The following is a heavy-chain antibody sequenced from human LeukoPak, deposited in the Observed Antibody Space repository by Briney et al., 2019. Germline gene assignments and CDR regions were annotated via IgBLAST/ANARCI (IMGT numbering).Heavy chain of an antibody. J-gene: IGHJ5*02. Sequence: GASVKVSCKASGYTFTSYYMHWVRQAPGQGLEWRGIINPSGGSTSYAQKFQGRVTMTRDTSTRTVYMGLSSLRSEDTGVYYCAREGNYCSSTSCEEGWFDPWGQGTLVTVSS. CDR1: GYTFTSYY. D-gene: IGHD2-2*01. V-gene: IGHV1-46*01. CDR3: AREGNYCSSTSCEEGWFDP. CDR2: INPSGGST.